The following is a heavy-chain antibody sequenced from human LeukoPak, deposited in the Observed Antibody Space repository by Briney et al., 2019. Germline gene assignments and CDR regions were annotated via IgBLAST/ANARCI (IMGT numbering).Heavy chain of an antibody. J-gene: IGHJ4*02. V-gene: IGHV1-2*02. CDR1: GYTFTGYY. CDR2: INPNSGGT. CDR3: ARGYSSSWFADY. Sequence: ASVKVSCKASGYTFTGYYMHWVRQAPGQGLEWMGWINPNSGGTNYAQKLQGRVTMTTDTSTSTAYMELRSLRSDDTAVYYCARGYSSSWFADYWGQGTLVTVSS. D-gene: IGHD6-13*01.